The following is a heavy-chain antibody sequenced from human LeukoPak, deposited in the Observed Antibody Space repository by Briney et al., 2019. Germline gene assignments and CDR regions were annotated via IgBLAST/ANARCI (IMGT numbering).Heavy chain of an antibody. CDR3: AKGPNYFDS. J-gene: IGHJ4*02. CDR1: GFSFSNYW. V-gene: IGHV3-74*01. Sequence: GGSLRLSCAASGFSFSNYWMHWVRQAPGKGLVWVTRMNSDGSATYYADSVQGRFTISRDNAKNTLYLQMNSLRAEDTAMYFCAKGPNYFDSWGQGTLVTASS. CDR2: MNSDGSAT.